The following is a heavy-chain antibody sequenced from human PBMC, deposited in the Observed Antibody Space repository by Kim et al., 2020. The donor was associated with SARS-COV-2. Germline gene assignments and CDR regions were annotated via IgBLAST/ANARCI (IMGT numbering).Heavy chain of an antibody. V-gene: IGHV3-30*18. CDR3: AKVRVTKRTGGAFDI. J-gene: IGHJ3*02. Sequence: GGSLRLSCAASGFTFSSYGMHWVRQAPGKGLEWVAVISYDGSNKYYADSVKGRFTISRDNSKNTLYLQMNSLRAEDTAVYYCAKVRVTKRTGGAFDIWDQGTMVTVSS. D-gene: IGHD4-17*01. CDR2: ISYDGSNK. CDR1: GFTFSSYG.